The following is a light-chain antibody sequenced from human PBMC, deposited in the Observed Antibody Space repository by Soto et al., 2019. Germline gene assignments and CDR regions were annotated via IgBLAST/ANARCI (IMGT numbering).Light chain of an antibody. J-gene: IGKJ2*01. CDR2: GAS. CDR1: QRVSSSY. CDR3: QRYGSSPPFT. V-gene: IGKV3-20*01. Sequence: IVLTQSPGTLSLSPGERATLSCRASQRVSSSYLAWYQQKPGQAPRLLIYGASSRATGIADRFSGSGSGTDFTLTISRLEPEDFAVYFCQRYGSSPPFTFGQGTKVEI.